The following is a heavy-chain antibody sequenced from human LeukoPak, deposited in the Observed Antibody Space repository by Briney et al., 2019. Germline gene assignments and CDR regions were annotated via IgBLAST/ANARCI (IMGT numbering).Heavy chain of an antibody. Sequence: ASVKVSCKASGYTFTSYAMNWVRQAPGQGLEWMGWINTNTGNPTYAQGFTGRFVFSLDTSVSTAYLQISSLKAEDTAVYYCARSVDTAMTYYYYYMDVWGKGTTVTVSS. J-gene: IGHJ6*03. CDR3: ARSVDTAMTYYYYYMDV. D-gene: IGHD5-18*01. V-gene: IGHV7-4-1*02. CDR2: INTNTGNP. CDR1: GYTFTSYA.